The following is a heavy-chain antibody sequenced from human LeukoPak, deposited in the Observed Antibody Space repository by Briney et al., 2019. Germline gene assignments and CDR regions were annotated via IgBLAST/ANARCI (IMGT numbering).Heavy chain of an antibody. J-gene: IGHJ2*01. V-gene: IGHV1-58*01. D-gene: IGHD4-11*01. CDR2: IVVGSGNT. Sequence: ASVKVSCKASGFTFTSSAVQWVRQARGQRLEWIGWIVVGSGNTNYAQKFQERVTITRDMSTSTAYMELSSLRAEDTAVYYCARVGRWDVPPLTTWYFDLWGRGTLVTVSS. CDR1: GFTFTSSA. CDR3: ARVGRWDVPPLTTWYFDL.